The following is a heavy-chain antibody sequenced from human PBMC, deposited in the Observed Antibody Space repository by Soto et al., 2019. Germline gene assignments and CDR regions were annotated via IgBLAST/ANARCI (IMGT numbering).Heavy chain of an antibody. CDR1: GFTFSNYW. CDR3: VNLGGNSAY. CDR2: ISSDGSNT. J-gene: IGHJ4*02. D-gene: IGHD2-21*02. Sequence: EVQLVESGGGLLQPGGSLRLSCAASGFTFSNYWMHWVRQAPGKGLVWVSRISSDGSNTAYADSVKGRFSISRDNAKNTLYRQMNSLRAEDTAVYYCVNLGGNSAYWGQGTLVTVSS. V-gene: IGHV3-74*01.